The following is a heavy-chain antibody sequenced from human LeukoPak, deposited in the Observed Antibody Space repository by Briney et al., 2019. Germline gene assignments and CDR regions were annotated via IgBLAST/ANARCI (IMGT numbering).Heavy chain of an antibody. CDR2: INYSGRT. V-gene: IGHV4-34*01. D-gene: IGHD1-26*01. J-gene: IGHJ4*02. Sequence: SETLSLTCTVYGGSISSYYWSWIRQPPGKGMEWIGEINYSGRTNYNPTLQSRVTISVDTSKHQFSLKMSSVTAAVTAVYYCARLLRWELIAYWGQGTLVTVSS. CDR1: GGSISSYY. CDR3: ARLLRWELIAY.